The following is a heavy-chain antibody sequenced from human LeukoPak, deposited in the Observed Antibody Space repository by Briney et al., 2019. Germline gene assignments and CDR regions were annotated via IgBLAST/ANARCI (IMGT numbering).Heavy chain of an antibody. Sequence: VGSLRLSCAVSGFTLSTYWMHRVRQAPGKGLVWVSRIKSDGSTNYADSVKGRFTISRDNATNTVSLQMNSLRPEDTGVYYCARAPSEIGGYYPEYFRHWGQGTLVTVSS. CDR1: GFTLSTYW. D-gene: IGHD3-22*01. CDR2: IKSDGST. V-gene: IGHV3-74*01. CDR3: ARAPSEIGGYYPEYFRH. J-gene: IGHJ1*01.